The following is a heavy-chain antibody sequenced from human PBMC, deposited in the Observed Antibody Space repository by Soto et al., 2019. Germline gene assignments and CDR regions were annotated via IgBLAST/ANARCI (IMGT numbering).Heavy chain of an antibody. CDR1: GGSISGYY. V-gene: IGHV4-34*01. J-gene: IGHJ6*04. Sequence: SETLSLTCAVYGGSISGYYWSWIRQPPGKGLEWIGEINHSGSTNYNPSLKSRVTISVDTSKNQFSLKLSSVTAADTAVYYCASSRGRYYYTNYGMDVWGKGPPV. CDR2: INHSGST. CDR3: ASSRGRYYYTNYGMDV. D-gene: IGHD3-10*01.